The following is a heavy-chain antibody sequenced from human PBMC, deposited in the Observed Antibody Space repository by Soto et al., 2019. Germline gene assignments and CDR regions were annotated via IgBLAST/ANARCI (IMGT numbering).Heavy chain of an antibody. V-gene: IGHV1-3*01. Sequence: ASVKVSCKASGYTFTSYAMHWVRQAPGQRLEWMGWINAGNGNTKYSQKFQGRVTITADESTSTAYMELSSLRSEDTAVYYCARSRANYYDSRGYYYSTFDYWGQGTLVTVSS. CDR3: ARSRANYYDSRGYYYSTFDY. J-gene: IGHJ4*02. CDR1: GYTFTSYA. D-gene: IGHD3-22*01. CDR2: INAGNGNT.